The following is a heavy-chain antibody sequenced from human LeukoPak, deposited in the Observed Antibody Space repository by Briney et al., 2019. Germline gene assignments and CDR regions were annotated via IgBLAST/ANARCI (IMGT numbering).Heavy chain of an antibody. D-gene: IGHD1-26*01. J-gene: IGHJ6*03. CDR1: GYTFTSYY. V-gene: IGHV1-46*01. CDR2: INPSGGST. CDR3: ARVTHLGGSRRSNYYMDV. Sequence: ASVKVSCKASGYTFTSYYMHWVRQAPGQGLEWMGIINPSGGSTSYAQKFQGRVTMTRDTSTSTVYMELSSLRSEDTAVYYCARVTHLGGSRRSNYYMDVWGKGTTVTVSS.